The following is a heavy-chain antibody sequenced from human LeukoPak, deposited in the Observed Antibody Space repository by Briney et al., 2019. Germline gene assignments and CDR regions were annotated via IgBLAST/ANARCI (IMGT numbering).Heavy chain of an antibody. CDR1: GFTFSSYA. CDR3: ARDPLATISFLYYYYGMDV. CDR2: ISSSSSYI. Sequence: GGSLRLSCAASGFTFSSYAMSWVRQAPGKGLEWVSSISSSSSYIYYADSVKGRFTISRDNAKNSLYLQMNSLRAEDTAVYYCARDPLATISFLYYYYGMDVWGQGTTVTVSS. V-gene: IGHV3-21*01. D-gene: IGHD5-24*01. J-gene: IGHJ6*02.